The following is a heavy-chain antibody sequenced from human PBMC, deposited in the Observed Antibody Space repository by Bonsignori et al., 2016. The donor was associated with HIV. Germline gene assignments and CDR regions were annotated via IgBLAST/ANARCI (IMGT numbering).Heavy chain of an antibody. D-gene: IGHD4-11*01. CDR2: ISGSGGTT. Sequence: GESLKISCAASGFTFTSYAMSWVRQAPGKGLEWVSAISGSGGTTYYADSVKGRFTISRDNSKNTLYLQMNSLRAEDTAVYYCAKSLSQYNNYGGWGQGTLVTVSS. CDR3: AKSLSQYNNYGG. CDR1: GFTFTSYA. V-gene: IGHV3-23*01. J-gene: IGHJ4*02.